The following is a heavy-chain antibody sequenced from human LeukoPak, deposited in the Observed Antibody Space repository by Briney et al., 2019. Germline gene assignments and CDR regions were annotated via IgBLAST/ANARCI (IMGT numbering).Heavy chain of an antibody. CDR1: GGSISSGDYY. CDR3: ATSPYYYGSGSYYKGSY. D-gene: IGHD3-10*01. CDR2: IYYSGST. Sequence: SETLSLTCTVSGGSISSGDYYWSWIRQPPGKGLEWIGYIYYSGSTYYNPSLKSRVTILVDTSKNQFSLKLSSVTAADTAVYYCATSPYYYGSGSYYKGSYWGQGTLVTVSS. J-gene: IGHJ4*02. V-gene: IGHV4-30-4*01.